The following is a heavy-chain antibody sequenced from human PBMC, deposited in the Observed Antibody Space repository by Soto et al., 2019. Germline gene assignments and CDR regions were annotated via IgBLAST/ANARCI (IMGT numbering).Heavy chain of an antibody. V-gene: IGHV1-3*01. CDR2: INAGNGNT. CDR1: GYTFTSYA. D-gene: IGHD3-3*01. CDR3: ARGGITIFGVVTPYGMDV. Sequence: GASVKVSCKASGYTFTSYAMHWVRQAPGQRLEWMGWINAGNGNTKYSQKFQGRVTITRDTSASTAYMELSSLRSEDTAVYYCARGGITIFGVVTPYGMDVWGQGTTVTVSS. J-gene: IGHJ6*02.